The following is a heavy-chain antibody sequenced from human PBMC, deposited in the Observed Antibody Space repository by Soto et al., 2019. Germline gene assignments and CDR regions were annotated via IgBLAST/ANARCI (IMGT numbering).Heavy chain of an antibody. V-gene: IGHV1-18*01. Sequence: EASVKVSCKASGYTFTSYDINWVRQATGQGLEWMGWISAYNGNTNYAQKLQGRVTMTTDTSTSTAYMELRSLSSDDTAVYYGARGGASSLFDPWGQGTLVTVSS. CDR1: GYTFTSYD. D-gene: IGHD2-15*01. J-gene: IGHJ5*02. CDR3: ARGGASSLFDP. CDR2: ISAYNGNT.